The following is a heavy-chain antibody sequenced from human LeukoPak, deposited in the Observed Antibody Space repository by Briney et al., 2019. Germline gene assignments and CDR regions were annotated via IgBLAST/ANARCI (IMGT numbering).Heavy chain of an antibody. CDR1: GGFISSYF. CDR2: IHSGGSS. J-gene: IGHJ5*02. Sequence: PSETLSLTCTVSGGFISSYFWNWIRQPAGKGLEWIGRIHSGGSSNYNPSLKSRVSMSVDTSKNQISLKMTSLTAADTAVYYCARDRNTSWFDPWGQGTLVTVSS. V-gene: IGHV4-4*07. CDR3: ARDRNTSWFDP.